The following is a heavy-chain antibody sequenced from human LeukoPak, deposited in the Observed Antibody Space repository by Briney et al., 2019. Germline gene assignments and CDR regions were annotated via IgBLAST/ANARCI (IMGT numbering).Heavy chain of an antibody. CDR3: ARKVGYGYGIDI. CDR2: IENGGST. V-gene: IGHV3-53*01. D-gene: IGHD4-17*01. J-gene: IGHJ3*02. Sequence: PGGSLRLSCAASGFTVSRNDMSWVRQAPGKGLQWVSIIENGGSTYYAESVKGRLTISRDNSKNTLYLQMNSLRVEDTAVYYCARKVGYGYGIDIWGQGTMVTVSS. CDR1: GFTVSRND.